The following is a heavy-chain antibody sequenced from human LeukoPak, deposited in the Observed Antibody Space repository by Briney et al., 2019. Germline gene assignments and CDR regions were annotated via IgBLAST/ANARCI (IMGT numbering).Heavy chain of an antibody. CDR1: VGTFSSYA. CDR3: ALTVTGYYYYMDV. Sequence: AASVKVSCKASVGTFSSYAISGVRQAPGQGLEGMGGIIPIFGTATYAQKFQGRVTITTDESTSTAYMELSSLRSEDTAVYYCALTVTGYYYYMDVWGKGTTVTVSS. D-gene: IGHD4-11*01. CDR2: IIPIFGTA. V-gene: IGHV1-69*05. J-gene: IGHJ6*03.